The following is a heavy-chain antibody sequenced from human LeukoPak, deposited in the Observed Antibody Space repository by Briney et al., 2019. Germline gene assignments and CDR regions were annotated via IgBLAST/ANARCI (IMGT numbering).Heavy chain of an antibody. CDR2: ISSSGGTI. Sequence: PGGSLRLSCAASGFTFSDYYMSWIRQAPGKGLEWVSYISSSGGTIYYADSVKGRFTISRDNAKNSLYPQMNSLRVEDTAVYYCARDRWYSSGWYYFDYWGQGTLVTVSS. V-gene: IGHV3-11*01. J-gene: IGHJ4*02. CDR3: ARDRWYSSGWYYFDY. D-gene: IGHD6-19*01. CDR1: GFTFSDYY.